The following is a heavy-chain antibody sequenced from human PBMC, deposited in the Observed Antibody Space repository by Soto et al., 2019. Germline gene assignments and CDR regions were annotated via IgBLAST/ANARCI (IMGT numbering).Heavy chain of an antibody. CDR1: GFSFSDVW. CDR2: MNQDGNQK. J-gene: IGHJ4*02. V-gene: IGHV3-7*02. CDR3: ARPQSGSYYVES. Sequence: EVQLVESGGGLVQPGGSLRLSCAASGFSFSDVWMTWVLPAPGKGLEWVANMNQDGNQKNYVDSVKGRFSRSRDNAKKSLYLQINSLRAEETSISYCARPQSGSYYVESWGQGTTVTVSS. D-gene: IGHD1-26*01.